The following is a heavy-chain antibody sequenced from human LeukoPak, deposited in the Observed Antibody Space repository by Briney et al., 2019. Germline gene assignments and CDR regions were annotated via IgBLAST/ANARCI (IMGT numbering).Heavy chain of an antibody. V-gene: IGHV1-18*01. CDR3: AREGNRRFDY. D-gene: IGHD2/OR15-2a*01. J-gene: IGHJ4*02. CDR2: ISAYNGNT. CDR1: GYTFTSYG. Sequence: ASVKVSCKASGYTFTSYGSSWVRQAPGQGVEWMGWISAYNGNTNYAQKLQGRVTMTTDTSTSTAYMEMRSLGSDDTSVYYCAREGNRRFDYWGQGTLVTVSS.